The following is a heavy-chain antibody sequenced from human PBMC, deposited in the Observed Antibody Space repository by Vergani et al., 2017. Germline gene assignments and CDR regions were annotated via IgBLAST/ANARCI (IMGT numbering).Heavy chain of an antibody. V-gene: IGHV4-59*01. CDR2: IYYSGST. Sequence: QVRLEESGPGLVKPSETLSLTCTVSGGSISSYYWSWIRQPPGKGLEWIGYIYYSGSTNYNPSLKSRVTISVDTSKNQFSLNLYSVTAADTAVYYCARGALWWLRQIDSWGQGTLVTVSS. D-gene: IGHD2-21*01. CDR1: GGSISSYY. CDR3: ARGALWWLRQIDS. J-gene: IGHJ4*02.